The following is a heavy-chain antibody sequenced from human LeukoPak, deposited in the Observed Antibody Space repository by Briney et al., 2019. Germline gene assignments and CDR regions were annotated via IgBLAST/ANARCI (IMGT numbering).Heavy chain of an antibody. V-gene: IGHV3-23*01. J-gene: IGHJ3*02. CDR3: AKSTSAYDSSGYDDAFDI. Sequence: PGGSLRLSCAASGFTFSSYAMSWVRQAPGKGLEWVSAISGSGGSTYYADSVKGRFTISRDNAKNSLYLQMNSLRAEDTALYYCAKSTSAYDSSGYDDAFDIWGQGTMVTVSS. CDR1: GFTFSSYA. D-gene: IGHD3-22*01. CDR2: ISGSGGST.